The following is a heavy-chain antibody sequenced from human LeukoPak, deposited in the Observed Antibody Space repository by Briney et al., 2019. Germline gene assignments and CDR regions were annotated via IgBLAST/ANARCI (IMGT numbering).Heavy chain of an antibody. CDR2: INPNSGGT. D-gene: IGHD2-2*01. J-gene: IGHJ5*02. V-gene: IGHV1-2*06. Sequence: ASVKVSCKASGYTFTGYYMHRVRQAPGPGLEWMGRINPNSGGTNYAQKFQGRVTMTRDTSISTAYMELSRLRSDDTAVYYCAREQDIVVVPAGFDPWGQGTLVTVSS. CDR1: GYTFTGYY. CDR3: AREQDIVVVPAGFDP.